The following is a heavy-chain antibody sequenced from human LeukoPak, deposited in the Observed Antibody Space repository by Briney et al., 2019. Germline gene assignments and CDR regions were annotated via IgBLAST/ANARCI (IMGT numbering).Heavy chain of an antibody. V-gene: IGHV1-2*02. CDR2: INPNSGGT. J-gene: IGHJ4*02. D-gene: IGHD3-10*01. Sequence: GASVKVSCKASGYTFTGYYMHWVRQAPGQGLEWMGWINPNSGGTNYAQKFQGRVTMTRDTSISTAYMELSRLRSDDTAVYYCARGWGSGSSDIFQFDYWGRGTLVTVSS. CDR3: ARGWGSGSSDIFQFDY. CDR1: GYTFTGYY.